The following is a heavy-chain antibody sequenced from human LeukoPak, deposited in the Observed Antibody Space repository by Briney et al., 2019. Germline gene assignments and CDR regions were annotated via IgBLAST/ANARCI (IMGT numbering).Heavy chain of an antibody. D-gene: IGHD2-2*02. J-gene: IGHJ4*02. CDR2: IKRDGGDK. V-gene: IGHV3-7*05. CDR1: GFTFSSFW. Sequence: PGGSLRLSCAASGFTFSSFWMSWVRQAPGKGLEWVANIKRDGGDKYYVDSVKGRFSISRDNAKNSLYLHMNSLRAEDTAVYYCARGGEYTTSPWGQGTLVTVSS. CDR3: ARGGEYTTSP.